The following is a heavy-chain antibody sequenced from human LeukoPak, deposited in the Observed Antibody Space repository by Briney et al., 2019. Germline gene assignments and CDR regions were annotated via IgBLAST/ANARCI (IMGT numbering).Heavy chain of an antibody. CDR3: ARIFGNSGGLCFVY. Sequence: EASVKVSCKVSGYTLTELSMHWVRQAPGKGLEWMGGSDPEDGETIYAQKFQGRVTMTEDTSTDTAYMELSSLRSEDTAAYYCARIFGNSGGLCFVYWGQGTLVTVSP. V-gene: IGHV1-24*01. J-gene: IGHJ4*02. D-gene: IGHD4-23*01. CDR1: GYTLTELS. CDR2: SDPEDGET.